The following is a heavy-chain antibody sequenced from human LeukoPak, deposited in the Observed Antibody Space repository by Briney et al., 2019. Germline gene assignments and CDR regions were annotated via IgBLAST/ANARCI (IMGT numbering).Heavy chain of an antibody. CDR3: ARAGDESTGHYDSLHF. CDR1: GYTFDENH. V-gene: IGHV1-2*02. CDR2: INPKSGAT. Sequence: GASVNVSCKASGYTFDENHIHWVRQAPAQGPEGMGWINPKSGATDSAQQFQGRLTMTRDTSIGTASMDLSGLRLDDTGIYYCARAGDESTGHYDSLHFWGQGTMVTVSS. J-gene: IGHJ3*01. D-gene: IGHD2-8*02.